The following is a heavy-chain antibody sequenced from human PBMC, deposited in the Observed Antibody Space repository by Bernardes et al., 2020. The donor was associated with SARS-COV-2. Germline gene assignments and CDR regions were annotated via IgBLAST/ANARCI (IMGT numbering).Heavy chain of an antibody. J-gene: IGHJ4*02. V-gene: IGHV4-34*01. CDR2: INHSGST. Sequence: SETLSLTCAVYGGSFSGYYWSWIRQPPGKGLEWIGEINHSGSTNYNPSLKSRVTISVDTSKNQFSLKLSSVTAADTAVYYCARSRSSTTWSFDYWGQGIVVTVSP. CDR1: GGSFSGYY. D-gene: IGHD2-2*01. CDR3: ARSRSSTTWSFDY.